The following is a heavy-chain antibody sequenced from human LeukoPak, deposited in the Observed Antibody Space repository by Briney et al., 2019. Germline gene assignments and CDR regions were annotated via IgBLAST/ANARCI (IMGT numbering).Heavy chain of an antibody. Sequence: PGGSLRLSCAASGFTFSSYWMHWVRQAPGKGLVWVSRINSDGSSTSYADSVKGRFTISRDNAKNTLYLQMNSLRAEDTAVYYCQLLWFGELLSLNYWGQGTLVTVSS. CDR1: GFTFSSYW. CDR3: QLLWFGELLSLNY. CDR2: INSDGSST. V-gene: IGHV3-74*01. D-gene: IGHD3-10*01. J-gene: IGHJ4*02.